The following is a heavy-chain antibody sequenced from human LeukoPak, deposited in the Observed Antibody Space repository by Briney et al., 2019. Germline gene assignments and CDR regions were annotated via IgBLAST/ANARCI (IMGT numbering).Heavy chain of an antibody. CDR1: GGSISSSSYY. J-gene: IGHJ4*02. V-gene: IGHV4-39*07. Sequence: SETLSLTCTVSGGSISSSSYYWGWIRQPPGKGLEWIGSIYYSGGTDYNPSLKSRVTMSVDTSKNQFSLKLSSVTAADTAVYYCARTRGEYYDILTGYYQPPAPYYFDYWGQGTLVTVSS. CDR3: ARTRGEYYDILTGYYQPPAPYYFDY. CDR2: IYYSGGT. D-gene: IGHD3-9*01.